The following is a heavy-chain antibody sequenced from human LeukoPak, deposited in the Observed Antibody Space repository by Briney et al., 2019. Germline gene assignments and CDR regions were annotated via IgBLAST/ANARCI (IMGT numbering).Heavy chain of an antibody. CDR2: ISSSGSTI. J-gene: IGHJ6*04. D-gene: IGHD3-10*02. CDR1: GFTFSSYE. Sequence: GALRLSCVASGFTFSSYEMNWVRQAPGKGLEWVSYISSSGSTIYYADSVKGRFTISRDNAKNSLYLQMNSLRAEDTAVYYCAELGITMIGGVWGKGTTVTISS. V-gene: IGHV3-48*03. CDR3: AELGITMIGGV.